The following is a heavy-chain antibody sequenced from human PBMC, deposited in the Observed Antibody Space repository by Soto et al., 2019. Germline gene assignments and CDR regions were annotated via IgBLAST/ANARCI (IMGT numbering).Heavy chain of an antibody. J-gene: IGHJ4*02. CDR3: ANTYYDILTGWWYFDY. V-gene: IGHV1-69*13. CDR2: IIPIFGTA. CDR1: GGTFSSYA. Sequence: ASVKVSCKASGGTFSSYAISWVRQAPGQGLEWMGGIIPIFGTANYAQKFQGRVTITADESTSTAYMELSSLRSEDTAVYYCANTYYDILTGWWYFDYWGQGTLVTVSS. D-gene: IGHD3-9*01.